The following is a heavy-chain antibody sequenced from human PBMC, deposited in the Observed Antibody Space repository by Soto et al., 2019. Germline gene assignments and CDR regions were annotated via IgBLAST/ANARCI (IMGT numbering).Heavy chain of an antibody. V-gene: IGHV3-33*01. CDR1: GSAFRTHG. D-gene: IGHD2-15*01. CDR3: ARGAVVAGDFDY. CDR2: IRGDGSKK. J-gene: IGHJ4*02. Sequence: PGGSLRLSCAASGSAFRTHGMHWVRQAPGKGLEWVAVIRGDGSKKYYADSVKGRFTISKDNSKNTLFLQMNTLRAEDTAVYYCARGAVVAGDFDYWGQGTLVTVSS.